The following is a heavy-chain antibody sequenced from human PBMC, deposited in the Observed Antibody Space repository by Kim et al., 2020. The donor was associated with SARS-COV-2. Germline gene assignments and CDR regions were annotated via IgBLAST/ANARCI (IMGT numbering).Heavy chain of an antibody. D-gene: IGHD3-22*01. J-gene: IGHJ6*02. V-gene: IGHV3-30*04. CDR2: ISYDGSNK. Sequence: GGSLRLSCAASGFTFSSYAMHWVRQAPGKGLEGVAVISYDGSNKYYADSVKGRFTISRDNSKNTLYLQMNSLRAEDTAVYYCARDHYDSSGYSYGMDVWGQGTTVTVSS. CDR3: ARDHYDSSGYSYGMDV. CDR1: GFTFSSYA.